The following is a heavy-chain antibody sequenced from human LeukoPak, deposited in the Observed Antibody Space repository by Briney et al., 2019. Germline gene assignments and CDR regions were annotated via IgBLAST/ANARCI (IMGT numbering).Heavy chain of an antibody. V-gene: IGHV4-39*07. J-gene: IGHJ6*03. D-gene: IGHD3-9*01. CDR2: IYYTGST. Sequence: PPETLSLTCNVSGDSITSLDYYWAWVRQTPGKGLEWIGAIYYTGSTYYNPSLKSRVTISQDTSKNQFSLRLTSLTAADTAVYYCARGRYYDMGYYYYYMDVWGKGTTVTISS. CDR1: GDSITSLDYY. CDR3: ARGRYYDMGYYYYYMDV.